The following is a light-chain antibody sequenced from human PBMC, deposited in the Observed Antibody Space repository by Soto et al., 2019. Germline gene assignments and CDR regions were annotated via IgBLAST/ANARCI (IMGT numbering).Light chain of an antibody. CDR2: GAS. CDR1: QSVSSSY. V-gene: IGKV3-20*01. CDR3: QQYGSSTIT. Sequence: EIVLTQSPGTLSLSPGERATLSCRASQSVSSSYLAWYQQKPGQAPRLLIYGASSRATSIPDRFSGSGSGTDFTLTISRLEPEDFAEYYCQQYGSSTITFGQGTRLEIK. J-gene: IGKJ5*01.